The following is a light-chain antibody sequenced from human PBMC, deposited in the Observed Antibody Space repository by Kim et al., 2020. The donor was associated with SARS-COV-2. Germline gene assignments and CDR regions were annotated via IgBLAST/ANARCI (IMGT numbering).Light chain of an antibody. Sequence: PGTKATLSCRARQNIDTYLAWYQQRPGQAPRLLFYDASNRATGVPDRFSGSGAGTDFTLTISSLEPEDFSIYYCQQRNSWPPAVTFGGGTKVDIK. J-gene: IGKJ4*01. CDR1: QNIDTY. V-gene: IGKV3-11*01. CDR3: QQRNSWPPAVT. CDR2: DAS.